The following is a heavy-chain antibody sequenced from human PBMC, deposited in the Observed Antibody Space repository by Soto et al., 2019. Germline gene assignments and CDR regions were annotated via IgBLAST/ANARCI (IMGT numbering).Heavy chain of an antibody. CDR2: INHSGST. CDR1: GGSFSGYY. CDR3: ASRTRGGGGDY. V-gene: IGHV4-34*01. Sequence: QVQLQQWGAGLLKPSETLSLTCAVYGGSFSGYYWSWIRQPPGKGLEWIGEINHSGSTNYNPSLKSRVTISVDTSKNQFPLKLSSVTAADTGVYYWASRTRGGGGDYWGQGTLVTVSS. D-gene: IGHD3-10*01. J-gene: IGHJ4*02.